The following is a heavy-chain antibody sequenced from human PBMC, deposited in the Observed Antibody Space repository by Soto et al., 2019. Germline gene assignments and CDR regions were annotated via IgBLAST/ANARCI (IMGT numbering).Heavy chain of an antibody. CDR3: ARVPSP. CDR1: GVSISSGGYS. CDR2: IYHIGST. J-gene: IGHJ5*02. Sequence: QLQLQESGSGLVKPSQTLSLTCAVSGVSISSGGYSWSWVRQPPGKGLEWIGYIYHIGSTDYNPSLKRRVTIAVDRSKNQFSLKLSSVTAADTAVYYCARVPSPWGQGTLVTVSS. V-gene: IGHV4-30-2*01.